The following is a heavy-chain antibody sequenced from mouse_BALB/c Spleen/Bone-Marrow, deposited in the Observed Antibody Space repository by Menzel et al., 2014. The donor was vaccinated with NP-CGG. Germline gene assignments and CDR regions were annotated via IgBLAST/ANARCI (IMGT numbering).Heavy chain of an antibody. V-gene: IGHV7-3*02. D-gene: IGHD1-1*01. CDR2: IENKANGYTT. CDR1: GFTFTDYY. Sequence: EVQLVESGGGLVQPGGSLRLPCATSGFTFTDYYMNWVRQPPGKALEWLGFIENKANGYTTEYSASVKGRFTISRDNSQSILYLQMNTLRAEDSATYYCARDRGGLLFDYWGQGTTLTVSS. J-gene: IGHJ2*01. CDR3: ARDRGGLLFDY.